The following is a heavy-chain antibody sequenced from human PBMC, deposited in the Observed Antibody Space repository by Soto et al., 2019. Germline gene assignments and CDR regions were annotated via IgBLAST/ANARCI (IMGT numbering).Heavy chain of an antibody. V-gene: IGHV4-39*01. Sequence: SETLSLTCTVSGGSISSSSYYWGWIRQPPGKGLEWIGSIYYSGSTYYNPSLKSRVTISVDTSKNQFSLKLSSVTAADTAVYYCASLEMATIRFDYWGQGTLFTVSS. J-gene: IGHJ4*02. D-gene: IGHD5-12*01. CDR2: IYYSGST. CDR3: ASLEMATIRFDY. CDR1: GGSISSSSYY.